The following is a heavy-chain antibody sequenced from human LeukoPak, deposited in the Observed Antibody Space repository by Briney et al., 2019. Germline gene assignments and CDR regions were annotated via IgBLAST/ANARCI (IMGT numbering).Heavy chain of an antibody. Sequence: SETLSLTCTVSGGSISSYYWSWIRQPPGKGLEWIGYIYYSGSTNYNPSLKSRVTISVETSKNQFSLKLSSVTAADTAVYYCGRKLDWSSNRRHKVDYFYGMDVWGKGTTVTVSS. J-gene: IGHJ6*04. CDR2: IYYSGST. V-gene: IGHV4-59*01. D-gene: IGHD2-2*01. CDR3: GRKLDWSSNRRHKVDYFYGMDV. CDR1: GGSISSYY.